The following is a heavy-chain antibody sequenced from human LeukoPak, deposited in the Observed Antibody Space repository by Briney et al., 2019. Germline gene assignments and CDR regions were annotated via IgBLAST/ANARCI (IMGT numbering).Heavy chain of an antibody. CDR3: ARSRILLYYYYGMDV. J-gene: IGHJ6*02. V-gene: IGHV4-4*07. Sequence: SETLSLTCNVSGGSISSYYWSWIRQPAGKGLEWIGRIYTSGSSNYNPSLKSRVTISVDTSKNQFFLKLSSVTAADTAVYYCARSRILLYYYYGMDVWGQGTTVTVSS. CDR2: IYTSGSS. CDR1: GGSISSYY. D-gene: IGHD2-15*01.